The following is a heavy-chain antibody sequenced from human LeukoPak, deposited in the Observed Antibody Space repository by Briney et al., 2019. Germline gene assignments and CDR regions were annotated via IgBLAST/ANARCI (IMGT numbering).Heavy chain of an antibody. CDR2: ISSSSSTI. CDR1: GFTFSGYS. Sequence: GGSLRLSCAASGFTFSGYSMNWVRQAPGKGLEWVSYISSSSSTIYYADSVKGRFTISRDNAKNSLYLQMNSLRAEDTAVYYCAGLYYSNSIRYYYYYMDVWGKGTTVTVSS. J-gene: IGHJ6*03. D-gene: IGHD4-11*01. V-gene: IGHV3-48*01. CDR3: AGLYYSNSIRYYYYYMDV.